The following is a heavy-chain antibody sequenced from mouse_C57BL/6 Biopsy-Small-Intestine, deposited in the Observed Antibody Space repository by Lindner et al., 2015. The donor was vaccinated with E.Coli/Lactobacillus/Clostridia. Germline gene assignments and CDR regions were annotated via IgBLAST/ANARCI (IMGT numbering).Heavy chain of an antibody. CDR1: GYTFLSYW. Sequence: VQLQESGAEVAKPGASVKMSCQTSGYTFLSYWVHWVKQRPGQGLEWVGYINPSSGYTEYNQKFKDKATLTADKSSSTAYMQLSSLTSEDSAVYYCASPPIYYGDYLFAYWGQGTLVTVSA. V-gene: IGHV1-7*01. CDR2: INPSSGYT. D-gene: IGHD2-13*01. J-gene: IGHJ3*01. CDR3: ASPPIYYGDYLFAY.